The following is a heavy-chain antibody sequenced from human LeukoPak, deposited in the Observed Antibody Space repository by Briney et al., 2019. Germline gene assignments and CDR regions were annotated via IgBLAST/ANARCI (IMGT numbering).Heavy chain of an antibody. Sequence: GGSLRLSCAASGFTFSTYWMTWVRQAPGKGLEWVANIKTDGSQTYYLDSVKGRFTISRDNAKNFLSLQLGSLRADDTGVYYCARASMGGRDYHLDSWGQATLVTVSS. CDR2: IKTDGSQT. J-gene: IGHJ4*02. V-gene: IGHV3-7*01. CDR1: GFTFSTYW. CDR3: ARASMGGRDYHLDS. D-gene: IGHD4/OR15-4a*01.